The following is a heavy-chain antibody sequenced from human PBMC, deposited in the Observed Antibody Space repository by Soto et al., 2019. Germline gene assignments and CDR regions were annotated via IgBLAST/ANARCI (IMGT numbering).Heavy chain of an antibody. CDR3: ARVGYSYGFRYYYGMDV. V-gene: IGHV1-69*13. Sequence: GASVKVSCKASGGTFSSYAISWVRQAPGQGLEWMGGIIPIFGTANYAQKFQGRVTITADESTSTAYMGLSSLRSEDTAVYYCARVGYSYGFRYYYGMDVWGQGTTVTVSS. J-gene: IGHJ6*02. D-gene: IGHD5-18*01. CDR1: GGTFSSYA. CDR2: IIPIFGTA.